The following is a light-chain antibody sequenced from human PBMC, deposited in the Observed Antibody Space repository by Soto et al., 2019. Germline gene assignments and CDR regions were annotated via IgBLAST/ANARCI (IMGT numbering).Light chain of an antibody. V-gene: IGLV2-14*01. Sequence: QSALTQPASVSGSPGQSITISCTGTSSDVGGYNSVSWYQQHPGKAPKLMIYDVSNRPSGVSNIFSGSKSGNTASLTISGLQAEDEADYYCSSYTSSSTLVFGRGTKLTVL. J-gene: IGLJ2*01. CDR1: SSDVGGYNS. CDR2: DVS. CDR3: SSYTSSSTLV.